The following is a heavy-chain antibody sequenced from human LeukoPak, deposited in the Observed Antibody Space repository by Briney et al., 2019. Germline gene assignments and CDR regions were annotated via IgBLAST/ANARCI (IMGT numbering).Heavy chain of an antibody. D-gene: IGHD6-13*01. V-gene: IGHV1-18*01. CDR1: GYTFTSYG. CDR2: ISAYNGNT. CDR3: ARERAIAAAVAFDI. Sequence: ASVKVSCKASGYTFTSYGISWVRQAPGQGLKWMGWISAYNGNTNYAQKLQGRVTMTTDTSTSTAYMELRSLRSDDTAVYYCARERAIAAAVAFDIWGQGTMVTVSS. J-gene: IGHJ3*02.